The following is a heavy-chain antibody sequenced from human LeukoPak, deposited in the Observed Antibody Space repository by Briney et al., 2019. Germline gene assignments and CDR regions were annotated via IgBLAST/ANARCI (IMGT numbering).Heavy chain of an antibody. CDR2: ISYDGSNK. D-gene: IGHD2-2*01. V-gene: IGHV3-30*18. Sequence: GRSLRLSCAASGFTFSSYGMHWVRQAPGKGLEWVADISYDGSNKYYADSVKGRFTISRDNSKNTLYLQMNSLRAEDTAVYYCAKGGMTAASYYGMDVWGQGTTVTVSS. CDR3: AKGGMTAASYYGMDV. J-gene: IGHJ6*02. CDR1: GFTFSSYG.